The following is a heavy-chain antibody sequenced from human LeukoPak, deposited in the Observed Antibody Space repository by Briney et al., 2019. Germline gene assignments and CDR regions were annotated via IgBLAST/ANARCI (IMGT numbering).Heavy chain of an antibody. D-gene: IGHD3-10*01. Sequence: GASVKVSCKASGYTFIGYYIHWVRQAPGQGLEWMGWINPNSGGTNYAQKFQGRVTMTRDTSINTVNMELSRLRSDDTAVYYCAREAYDSGNFRTDYYYMDAWGKGTTVTISS. CDR2: INPNSGGT. CDR3: AREAYDSGNFRTDYYYMDA. J-gene: IGHJ6*03. CDR1: GYTFIGYY. V-gene: IGHV1-2*02.